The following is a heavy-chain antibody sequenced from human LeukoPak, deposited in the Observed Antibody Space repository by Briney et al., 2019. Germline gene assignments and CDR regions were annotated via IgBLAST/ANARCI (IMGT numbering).Heavy chain of an antibody. D-gene: IGHD3-22*01. J-gene: IGHJ3*02. CDR1: GFTFSSYG. CDR2: ISGSGGST. Sequence: GGSLRLSCAASGFTFSSYGMSWVRQAPGKGLEWGSGISGSGGSTYYADSVKGRFTISRDNAKNSLFLQMNTLRVEDTAVYYCARDVVGYYDSSGYYLSASDIWGQGTMVTVSS. CDR3: ARDVVGYYDSSGYYLSASDI. V-gene: IGHV3-23*01.